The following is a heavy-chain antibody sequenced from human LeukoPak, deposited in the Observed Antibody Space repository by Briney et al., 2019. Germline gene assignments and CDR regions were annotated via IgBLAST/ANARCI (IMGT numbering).Heavy chain of an antibody. D-gene: IGHD3-3*01. V-gene: IGHV4-59*08. CDR1: LGTLSSYY. J-gene: IGHJ5*02. CDR3: ARRRAEEWRNGHYNWFDP. CDR2: IYYSGST. Sequence: SETLSLTCTLSLGTLSSYYWIWLGQPPGKGLEWIGYIYYSGSTNYNPSLKSRVTISVDTSKNQFSLKLSSVTAEGTALDYFARRRAEEWRNGHYNWFDPWGQGILVTVSS.